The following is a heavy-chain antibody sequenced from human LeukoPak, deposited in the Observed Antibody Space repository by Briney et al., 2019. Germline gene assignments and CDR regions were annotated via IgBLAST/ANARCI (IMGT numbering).Heavy chain of an antibody. Sequence: PSQTLSLTCTVSGGSISSGDYYWRWIRQPPGKGLEWIGYIYYSGSTYYNPSLKSRVTISVDTSKNQFSLKLSSVTAADTAVYYCATTTLPYYYYGMDVWGQGTTVTVSS. V-gene: IGHV4-30-4*01. CDR3: ATTTLPYYYYGMDV. CDR1: GGSISSGDYY. J-gene: IGHJ6*02. D-gene: IGHD1-26*01. CDR2: IYYSGST.